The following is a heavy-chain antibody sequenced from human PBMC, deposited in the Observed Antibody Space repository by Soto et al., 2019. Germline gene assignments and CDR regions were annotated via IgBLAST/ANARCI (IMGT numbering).Heavy chain of an antibody. D-gene: IGHD6-13*01. J-gene: IGHJ6*02. CDR1: GGSFSGYY. V-gene: IGHV4-34*01. CDR3: ARWAPIAAAGKALYYYYGMDV. CDR2: INHSGST. Sequence: SETLSLTCAVYGGSFSGYYWSWIRQPPGKGLEWIGEINHSGSTNYNPSLKSRVTISVDTSKNQFSLKLSSVTAADTAVYYCARWAPIAAAGKALYYYYGMDVWGQGTMVTVSS.